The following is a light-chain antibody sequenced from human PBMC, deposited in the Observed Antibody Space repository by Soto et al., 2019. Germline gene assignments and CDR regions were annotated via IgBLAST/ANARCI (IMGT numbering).Light chain of an antibody. CDR1: QDISNY. Sequence: DIQMTQSPSSLSASVGDRVTITCQASQDISNYLNWYQQKPGKAPKLLIYDASNLETGVPSRFSGSGSGTYFTFTISSLQHEDIATYYCQQYDNRPLTFGGGTKVEIK. CDR3: QQYDNRPLT. J-gene: IGKJ4*01. CDR2: DAS. V-gene: IGKV1-33*01.